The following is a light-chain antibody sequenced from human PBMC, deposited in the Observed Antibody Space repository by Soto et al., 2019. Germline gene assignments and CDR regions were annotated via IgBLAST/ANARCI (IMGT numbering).Light chain of an antibody. J-gene: IGKJ1*01. CDR3: QQYNNWPPWT. CDR2: GAS. Sequence: DRVMTQSPATLSVSPGVRATLSCRASQSVSINLAWYQQKSGRAPRLLIYGASTRATGIPARFSGSGSGTEFTLTISSLQSEDFAVYYCQQYNNWPPWTFGQGTKVEMK. CDR1: QSVSIN. V-gene: IGKV3-15*01.